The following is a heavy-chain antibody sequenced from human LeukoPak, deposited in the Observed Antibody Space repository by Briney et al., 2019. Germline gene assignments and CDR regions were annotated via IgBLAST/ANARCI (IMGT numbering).Heavy chain of an antibody. Sequence: SETLSLTCTVSGGSISYYYWSWIRQSPGKGLEWIGYIYYSGTTNYNPSLKSRVTISVDTSKNQFSLQLRSVTAADTAVYYCAREDPQTTVPEGMDVWGQGTMVTVSS. V-gene: IGHV4-59*01. CDR1: GGSISYYY. J-gene: IGHJ6*02. CDR2: IYYSGTT. D-gene: IGHD4-17*01. CDR3: AREDPQTTVPEGMDV.